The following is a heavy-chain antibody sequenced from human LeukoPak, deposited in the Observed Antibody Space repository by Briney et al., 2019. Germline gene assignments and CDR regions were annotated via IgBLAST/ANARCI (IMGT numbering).Heavy chain of an antibody. CDR3: ARGYSGYPKEDAFDI. J-gene: IGHJ3*02. V-gene: IGHV1-2*02. CDR2: INPNSGGT. D-gene: IGHD5-12*01. CDR1: GYTFTGYY. Sequence: VAAVKVSCKASGYTFTGYYMHGVRQAPGQGLEWMGWINPNSGGTNYAQKFQGRVTMTRDTSISTAYMELSRLRSDDTAVYYCARGYSGYPKEDAFDIWGQGTMVTVSS.